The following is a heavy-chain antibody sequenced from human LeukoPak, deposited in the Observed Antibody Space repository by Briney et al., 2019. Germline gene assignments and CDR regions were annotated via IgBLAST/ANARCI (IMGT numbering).Heavy chain of an antibody. CDR2: INPSGGST. CDR1: GYTFTSYY. V-gene: IGHV1-46*01. J-gene: IGHJ5*02. CDR3: ARDGGYCTNGVCYGVDP. D-gene: IGHD2-8*01. Sequence: ASVKVSCKASGYTFTSYYMHWVRQAPGQGLKGMGIINPSGGSTSYAQKFQGRVTMTRDMSTSTVYMELSSLRSEDTAVYYCARDGGYCTNGVCYGVDPWGQGTLVTVSS.